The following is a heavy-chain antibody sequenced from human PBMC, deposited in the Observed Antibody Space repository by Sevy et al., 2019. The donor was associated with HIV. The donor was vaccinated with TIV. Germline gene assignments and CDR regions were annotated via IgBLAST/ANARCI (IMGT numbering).Heavy chain of an antibody. Sequence: ASVKVSCKASGYTFTSYDINWVRQATGQGLEWMGWMNPNSGNTGYAQKFQGRVTMTRNTSISTAYMEQISLRSEDTAVYYCARRAYYDFWSGYHYYYYYGMDVWGQGTTVTVSS. D-gene: IGHD3-3*01. V-gene: IGHV1-8*01. J-gene: IGHJ6*02. CDR3: ARRAYYDFWSGYHYYYYYGMDV. CDR2: MNPNSGNT. CDR1: GYTFTSYD.